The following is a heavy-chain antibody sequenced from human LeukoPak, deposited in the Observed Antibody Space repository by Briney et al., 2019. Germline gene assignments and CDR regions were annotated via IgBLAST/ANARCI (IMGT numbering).Heavy chain of an antibody. CDR1: GFTFSNHG. CDR3: AKDDAWLRFGE. D-gene: IGHD3-10*01. CDR2: ISPSGDIT. Sequence: GGSLRLSCAASGFTFSNHGMNWVRQAPGKGLEWVSGISPSGDITYYADSVKGRFTISRDNSRNTLYLEVISLTAEDTAVYYCAKDDAWLRFGEWSQGTLVTVSS. J-gene: IGHJ4*02. V-gene: IGHV3-23*01.